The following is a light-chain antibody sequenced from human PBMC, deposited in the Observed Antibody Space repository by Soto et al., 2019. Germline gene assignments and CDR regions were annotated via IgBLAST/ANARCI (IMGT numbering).Light chain of an antibody. CDR3: QHRFNWPLT. CDR1: QSVSIF. J-gene: IGKJ4*01. CDR2: DAS. Sequence: EIVLTQSPATLSFSPGERATLSCRASQSVSIFFAWYQQKRGQAPRLLIYDASKRATGIPARFSGSGSGTDFTLTISSLEPEDFAVYYCQHRFNWPLTFGGGTTVAIK. V-gene: IGKV3-11*01.